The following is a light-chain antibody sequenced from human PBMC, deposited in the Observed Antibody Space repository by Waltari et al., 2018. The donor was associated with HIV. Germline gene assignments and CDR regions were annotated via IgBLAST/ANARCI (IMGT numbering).Light chain of an antibody. J-gene: IGLJ3*02. CDR1: SSNIENII. V-gene: IGLV1-44*01. CDR2: TNH. Sequence: QSVLTQPPSASGTPGQTVTISCSGSSSNIENIIINWYQQFPGTAPRLLIHTNHQRPSGVPDRFSGSKSGTSASLAISGLQFADEADYYCAAWDDSLDGHWVFGGGTKLTVL. CDR3: AAWDDSLDGHWV.